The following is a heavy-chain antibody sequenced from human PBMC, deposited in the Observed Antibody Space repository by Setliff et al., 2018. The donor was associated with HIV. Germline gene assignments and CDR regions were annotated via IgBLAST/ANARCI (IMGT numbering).Heavy chain of an antibody. CDR2: MSYSGST. CDR3: AVGSSGYPFDY. V-gene: IGHV4-39*01. J-gene: IGHJ4*02. CDR1: GGSISSSTYY. Sequence: PSETLSLTCSVSGGSISSSTYYWGWIRQPPGKGLEWIGSMSYSGSTYDNPSRKSRVTISVDTYKNQFSLNLSSVTGAATAVYYCAVGSSGYPFDYWGQGSLVTVSS. D-gene: IGHD3-22*01.